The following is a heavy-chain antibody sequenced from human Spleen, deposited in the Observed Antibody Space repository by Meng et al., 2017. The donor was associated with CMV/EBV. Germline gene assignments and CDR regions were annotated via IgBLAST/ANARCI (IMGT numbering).Heavy chain of an antibody. CDR3: AREAGSWSKDIWFDP. CDR1: GGTFSNSG. V-gene: IGHV1-69*05. D-gene: IGHD5-12*01. J-gene: IGHJ5*02. Sequence: SGGTFSNSGLSWVRQPPGQGLEWMGSIISYFSTTNYAQKFRGRVTITTDESATTAYMELNSLRLDDTAVYYCAREAGSWSKDIWFDPWGQGTLVTVSS. CDR2: IISYFSTT.